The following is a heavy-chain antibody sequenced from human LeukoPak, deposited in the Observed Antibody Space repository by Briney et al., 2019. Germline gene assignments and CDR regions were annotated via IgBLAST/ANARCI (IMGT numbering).Heavy chain of an antibody. D-gene: IGHD4-17*01. V-gene: IGHV4-38-2*02. CDR2: LYHSGSA. CDR3: ARSFYGDYGPYYYYYYMDV. CDR1: GYSISSGYY. J-gene: IGHJ6*03. Sequence: SETLSLTCIVSGYSISSGYYWGWIREPPGKGLEWVGSLYHSGSAYYNPSLKSRVTISVDTSKNQFSLKLSSVTAADTAVYYCARSFYGDYGPYYYYYYMDVWGKGTTVTVSS.